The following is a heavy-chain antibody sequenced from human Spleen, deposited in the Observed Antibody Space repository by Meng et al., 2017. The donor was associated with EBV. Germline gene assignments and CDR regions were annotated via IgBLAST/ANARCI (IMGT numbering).Heavy chain of an antibody. CDR3: ARGDGVTALAGRFDF. V-gene: IGHV4-4*02. CDR1: GDSTASSNW. D-gene: IGHD6-19*01. Sequence: LRVCAPGMVKLAGPLTLPGGVSGDSTASSNWCSCVRQSPGKGLEWIGEIFHTGITNYNPSLRSRVRLSVDKSKNQFSLELRSVTAADTAVYYCARGDGVTALAGRFDFWGQGALVTVSS. CDR2: IFHTGIT. J-gene: IGHJ4*02.